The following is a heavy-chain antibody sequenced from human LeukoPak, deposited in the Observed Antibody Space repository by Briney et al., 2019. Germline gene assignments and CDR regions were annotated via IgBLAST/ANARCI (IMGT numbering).Heavy chain of an antibody. CDR3: ARLLQYYYDTSGYYGFDY. J-gene: IGHJ4*02. Sequence: SETLSLTCAVSGYSISSAYYWGWIRQPPGKGLERIGTISHSGSTYYNPSLKSRVTISVDTSKNQFSLKLSSVTAADTAVYYCARLLQYYYDTSGYYGFDYWGQGTLVTVSS. CDR2: ISHSGST. D-gene: IGHD3-22*01. V-gene: IGHV4-38-2*01. CDR1: GYSISSAYY.